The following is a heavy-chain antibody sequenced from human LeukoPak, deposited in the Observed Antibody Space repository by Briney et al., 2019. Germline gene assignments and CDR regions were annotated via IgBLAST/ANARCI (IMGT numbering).Heavy chain of an antibody. Sequence: ASVKVSCKASGYTFTGYYMHWVRQAPGQGLEWMGWINPNSGGTNYAQKFQGRVTMTRGTSISTAYMELSRLRSDDTAVYYCARDSAIVGALFDYWGQGTLVTVSS. CDR1: GYTFTGYY. CDR2: INPNSGGT. D-gene: IGHD1-26*01. J-gene: IGHJ4*02. CDR3: ARDSAIVGALFDY. V-gene: IGHV1-2*02.